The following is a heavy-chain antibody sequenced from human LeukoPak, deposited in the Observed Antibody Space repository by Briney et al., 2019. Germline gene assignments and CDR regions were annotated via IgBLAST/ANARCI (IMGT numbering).Heavy chain of an antibody. J-gene: IGHJ6*02. Sequence: GGSLRLSCAASGFILSNCAMTWVRQAPGKGLEWVSGIDTKGTRTYYADSVKGRFTISRDNSKNTLYLQMNSLRVEDTAVYYCAKDSASSSWYFNYGMDVWGQGTTVTVSS. CDR1: GFILSNCA. CDR3: AKDSASSSWYFNYGMDV. V-gene: IGHV3-23*01. D-gene: IGHD6-13*01. CDR2: IDTKGTRT.